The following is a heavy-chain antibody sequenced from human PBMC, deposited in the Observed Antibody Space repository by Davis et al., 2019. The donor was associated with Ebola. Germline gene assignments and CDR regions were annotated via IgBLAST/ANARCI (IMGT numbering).Heavy chain of an antibody. D-gene: IGHD1-26*01. Sequence: GESLKISCAASGFTFSSYSMNWVRQAPGKGLEWVAVISYDGSNKYYADSVKGRFTISRDNSKNTLYLQMNSLRAEDTAVYYCARGEGRYYYYGMDVWGQGTTVTVSS. CDR2: ISYDGSNK. CDR3: ARGEGRYYYYGMDV. CDR1: GFTFSSYS. V-gene: IGHV3-30*03. J-gene: IGHJ6*02.